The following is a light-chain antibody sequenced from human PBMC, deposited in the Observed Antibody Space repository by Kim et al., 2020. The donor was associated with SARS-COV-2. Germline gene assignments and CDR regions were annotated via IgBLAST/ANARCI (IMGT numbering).Light chain of an antibody. CDR1: QSVSSNY. Sequence: WSSGESATLSCRASQSVSSNYLAGYQQKPGQAPRLLIYGASSRATGIPDRFSGSGSGTDFTLTISRLEPEDFAVYYCQQYGDSPRFGPGTKVDIK. V-gene: IGKV3-20*01. CDR2: GAS. J-gene: IGKJ3*01. CDR3: QQYGDSPR.